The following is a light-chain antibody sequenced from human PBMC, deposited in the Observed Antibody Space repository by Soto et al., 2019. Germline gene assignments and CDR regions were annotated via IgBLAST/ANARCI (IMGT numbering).Light chain of an antibody. V-gene: IGLV1-51*01. CDR3: GSWDSSLSAYV. Sequence: VLTQPPSVSAAPGQKVTISCSGSSSNIGGNSVSWYQQLPGTAPKLLIYDDNKRPSGIPDRFSGSKSGTSATLGITGFQTGDEADYYCGSWDSSLSAYVFGTGTKVTAL. CDR1: SSNIGGNS. CDR2: DDN. J-gene: IGLJ1*01.